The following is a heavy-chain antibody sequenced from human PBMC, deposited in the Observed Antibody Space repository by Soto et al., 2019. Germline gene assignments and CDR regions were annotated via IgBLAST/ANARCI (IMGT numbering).Heavy chain of an antibody. CDR2: IYYSGST. CDR3: ARIAEYYYYYYMDV. Sequence: NPSETLSLTCTVSGGSISSSSYYWGWIRQPPGKGLEWIGSIYYSGSTYYNPSLKSRVTISVDTSKNQFSLKLSSVTAADTAVYYCARIAEYYYYYYMDVWGKGTTVTVSS. CDR1: GGSISSSSYY. J-gene: IGHJ6*03. D-gene: IGHD6-13*01. V-gene: IGHV4-39*01.